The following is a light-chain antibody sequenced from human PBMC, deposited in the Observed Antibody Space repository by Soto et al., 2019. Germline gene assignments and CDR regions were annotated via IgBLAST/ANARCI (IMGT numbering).Light chain of an antibody. J-gene: IGKJ3*01. Sequence: EIVLTQSPGTLSLSPGDRATLSCRASQSVSSTYLAWYQQKPGQAPRLLIYDASSRATGIPDRFSGSGSGTDFTLTISRLEPEDFAVDYCQQYDSSPGLFTFGPGTKVDIK. CDR2: DAS. CDR3: QQYDSSPGLFT. V-gene: IGKV3-20*01. CDR1: QSVSSTY.